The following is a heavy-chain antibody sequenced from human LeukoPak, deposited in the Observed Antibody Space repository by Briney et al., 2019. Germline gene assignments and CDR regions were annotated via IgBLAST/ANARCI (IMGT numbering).Heavy chain of an antibody. Sequence: ASVKVSCKASGYTFTSHVIHWVRQAPGPRLDWMGWIDTANGNTQNSQNFQGRVTITRDTSASTACMELSSLRSEDTAVYYCARGVGYNYGLYYQYGMDVWGQGTTVTVSS. D-gene: IGHD5-18*01. J-gene: IGHJ6*02. CDR2: IDTANGNT. CDR3: ARGVGYNYGLYYQYGMDV. V-gene: IGHV1-3*04. CDR1: GYTFTSHV.